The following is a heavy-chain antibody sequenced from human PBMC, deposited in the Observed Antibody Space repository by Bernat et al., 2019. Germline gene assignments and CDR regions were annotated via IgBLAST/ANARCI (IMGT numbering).Heavy chain of an antibody. CDR1: GGAVSSSTYY. D-gene: IGHD5-12*01. CDR3: AGRSGSGYDYRFDY. CDR2: SYNSGST. Sequence: GLVRPSEAVSRTGSVSGGAVSSSTYYWGWTRQPPGKGLEWIGSSYNSGSTYYNPSLKSRVTMSVDTSKNQFALKLSSVTAADTAVYYCAGRSGSGYDYRFDYWGQGTLVTVSS. V-gene: IGHV4-39*01. J-gene: IGHJ4*02.